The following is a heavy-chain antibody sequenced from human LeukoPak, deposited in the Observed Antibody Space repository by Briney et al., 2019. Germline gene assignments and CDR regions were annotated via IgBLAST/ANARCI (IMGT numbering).Heavy chain of an antibody. D-gene: IGHD3-10*01. V-gene: IGHV4-59*08. Sequence: SETLSLTCTVSGDSIRSYYWTWIRQSPGKGLEWIGYIYHSGNTDYNPSLKSRVTISVDTSKNQFSLTLSSVTAADTAVYYCASAYYYGSGRNYFDYWGQGTLVTVSS. J-gene: IGHJ4*02. CDR1: GDSIRSYY. CDR2: IYHSGNT. CDR3: ASAYYYGSGRNYFDY.